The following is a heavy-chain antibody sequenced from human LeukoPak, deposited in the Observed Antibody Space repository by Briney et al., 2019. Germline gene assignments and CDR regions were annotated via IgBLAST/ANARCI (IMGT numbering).Heavy chain of an antibody. V-gene: IGHV5-51*01. CDR3: ARLVGSGYYYDY. Sequence: GASVKVSCKASGYTFTSYGISWVRQAPGQGLEWMGIIYPGDSDTRYSPSFQGQVTISADKSISTAYLQWSSLKASDTAMYYCARLVGSGYYYDYWGQGTLVTVSS. CDR2: IYPGDSDT. J-gene: IGHJ4*02. D-gene: IGHD3-22*01. CDR1: GYTFTSYG.